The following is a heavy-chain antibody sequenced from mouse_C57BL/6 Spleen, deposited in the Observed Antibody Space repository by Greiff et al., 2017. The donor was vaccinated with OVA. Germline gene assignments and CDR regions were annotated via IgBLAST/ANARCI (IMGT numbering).Heavy chain of an antibody. V-gene: IGHV1-61*01. CDR1: GYTFTSYW. CDR2: IYPSDSET. Sequence: QVQLQQPGAELVRPGSSVKLSCKASGYTFTSYWMDWVKQRPGQGLEWIGNIYPSDSETHYNQKFKDKATLTVDKSSSTAYMQLSSLTSEDSAVYYCARANWDPFYAMDYWGQGTSVTVSS. J-gene: IGHJ4*01. CDR3: ARANWDPFYAMDY. D-gene: IGHD4-1*01.